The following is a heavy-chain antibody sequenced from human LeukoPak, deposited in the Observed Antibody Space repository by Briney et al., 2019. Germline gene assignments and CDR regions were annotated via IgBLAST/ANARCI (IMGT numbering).Heavy chain of an antibody. Sequence: QPGGSLRLSCAASGFTFSSYEMNWVRQAPGKGLEWVSYISSSGSTIYYADSVKGRFTISRDNAKNSLYLQMNSLRAEDTAVYYCAREPDYDILTGYSYWGQGTLVTVSS. CDR3: AREPDYDILTGYSY. V-gene: IGHV3-48*03. D-gene: IGHD3-9*01. CDR2: ISSSGSTI. J-gene: IGHJ4*02. CDR1: GFTFSSYE.